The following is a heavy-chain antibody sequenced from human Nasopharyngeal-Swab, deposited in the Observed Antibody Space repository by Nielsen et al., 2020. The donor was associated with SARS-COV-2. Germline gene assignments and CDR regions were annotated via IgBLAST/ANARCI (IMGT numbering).Heavy chain of an antibody. CDR2: ISSGSGAI. J-gene: IGHJ3*02. V-gene: IGHV3-48*04. Sequence: GESLKISCGTSGFTFSSYWMTWVRQAPGKGLKWLSYISSGSGAIYSADSVKGRFTISRDNAKESLYLQMSGLRAEDTAVYYCARANYFDSSAGAFDIWGQGTMVTVSS. CDR3: ARANYFDSSAGAFDI. CDR1: GFTFSSYW. D-gene: IGHD3-22*01.